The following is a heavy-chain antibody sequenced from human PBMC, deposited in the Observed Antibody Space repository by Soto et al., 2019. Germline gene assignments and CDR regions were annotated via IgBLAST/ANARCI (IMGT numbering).Heavy chain of an antibody. V-gene: IGHV4-34*01. Sequence: SETLSLTCAVYVGSFSVYYWSWIRQPPGKGLEWIGEINHSGSTNYNPSLKSRVTISVDTSKNQFSLKLSSVTAADTAVYYCARASKSPYYYDSSGYYRRPPFDYWGQGTLVTVSS. CDR3: ARASKSPYYYDSSGYYRRPPFDY. J-gene: IGHJ4*02. D-gene: IGHD3-22*01. CDR1: VGSFSVYY. CDR2: INHSGST.